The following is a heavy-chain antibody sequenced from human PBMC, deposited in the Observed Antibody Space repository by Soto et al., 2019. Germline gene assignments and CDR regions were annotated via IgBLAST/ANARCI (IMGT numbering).Heavy chain of an antibody. CDR2: IYYSGST. CDR1: GGSVSSGSYY. D-gene: IGHD3-3*02. V-gene: IGHV4-61*01. Sequence: PSETLSLTCTVSGGSVSSGSYYWSWIRQPPGKGLEWIGYIYYSGSTNYNPSLKSRATISVDTSKNQFSLKLSSVTAADTAVYYCARDSKRAAFDYWGQGTLVTVSS. J-gene: IGHJ4*02. CDR3: ARDSKRAAFDY.